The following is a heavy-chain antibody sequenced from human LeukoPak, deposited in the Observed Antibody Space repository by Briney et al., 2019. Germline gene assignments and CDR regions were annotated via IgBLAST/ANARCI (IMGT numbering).Heavy chain of an antibody. J-gene: IGHJ4*02. V-gene: IGHV3-30*18. Sequence: GRSLSLSCAASGFTFNNYAKHWVRQAPGKGLEWVAVIANDGKDKKSADSVKGRFTISRDNSKNTLYLQMNSLRDEDMAIYYCVKDRAPRAAAYYFDCWGQGTLVTVSS. CDR1: GFTFNNYA. D-gene: IGHD6-13*01. CDR3: VKDRAPRAAAYYFDC. CDR2: IANDGKDK.